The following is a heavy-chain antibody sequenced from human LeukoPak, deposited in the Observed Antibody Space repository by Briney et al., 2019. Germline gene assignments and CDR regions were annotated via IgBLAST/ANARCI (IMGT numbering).Heavy chain of an antibody. D-gene: IGHD3-3*01. J-gene: IGHJ5*02. Sequence: PGGSLRLSCITSELTFSNAWMSWVRQAPGQGLEWVSAISGSGGSTYYADSVKGRLTISRDNSKNTLYLQMNSLRAEDTAVYYCAKEAKRHYDFWYPWFDPWGQGTLVTVSS. CDR1: ELTFSNAW. V-gene: IGHV3-23*01. CDR2: ISGSGGST. CDR3: AKEAKRHYDFWYPWFDP.